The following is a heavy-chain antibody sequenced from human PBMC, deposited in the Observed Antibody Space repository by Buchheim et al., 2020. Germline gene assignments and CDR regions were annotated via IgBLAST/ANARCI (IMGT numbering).Heavy chain of an antibody. J-gene: IGHJ5*02. CDR2: IYYSGST. Sequence: QVQLQESGPGLVKPSETLSLTCTVSGGSISSYYWSWIRQPPGKGLEWIGYIYYSGSTNYNPSLKSRVTISVDTSKNQFSLKLSSVTAADTAVYYCAREGQWLVDGWFDPWGQGTL. CDR1: GGSISSYY. CDR3: AREGQWLVDGWFDP. V-gene: IGHV4-59*01. D-gene: IGHD6-19*01.